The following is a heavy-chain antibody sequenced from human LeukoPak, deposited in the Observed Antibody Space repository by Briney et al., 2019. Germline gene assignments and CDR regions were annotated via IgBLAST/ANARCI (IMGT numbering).Heavy chain of an antibody. V-gene: IGHV1-24*01. CDR3: ARVGSAEVRGVSIVIDY. D-gene: IGHD3-10*01. Sequence: ASVKVSCKVSGYTLTELSMHWVRQAPGKGLEGMGGFDPEDGETIYAQKFQGRVTMTEDTSTDTAYMELSSLRSEDTAVYYCARVGSAEVRGVSIVIDYWGQGTLVTVSS. J-gene: IGHJ4*02. CDR2: FDPEDGET. CDR1: GYTLTELS.